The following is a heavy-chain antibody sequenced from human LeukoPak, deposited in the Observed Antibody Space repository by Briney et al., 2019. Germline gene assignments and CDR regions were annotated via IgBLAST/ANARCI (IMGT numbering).Heavy chain of an antibody. J-gene: IGHJ4*02. V-gene: IGHV1-2*02. D-gene: IGHD6-19*01. CDR1: GYTFTGYY. CDR2: INPNSGGT. CDR3: ARVLRASGWFRGRGCFDC. Sequence: ASVKVSCKASGYTFTGYYMHWVRQAPGQGLEWMGWINPNSGGTNYAQKLQGRVTVTRDMSTSTVYMELSNLRSEDTGVYYCARVLRASGWFRGRGCFDCWGQGTLVTVSS.